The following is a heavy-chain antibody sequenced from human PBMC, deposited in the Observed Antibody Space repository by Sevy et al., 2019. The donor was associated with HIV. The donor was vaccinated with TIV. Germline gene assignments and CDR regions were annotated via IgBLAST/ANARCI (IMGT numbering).Heavy chain of an antibody. D-gene: IGHD3-9*01. CDR2: VYYFGST. CDR3: ARDQYYDIGTGLYAMDV. Sequence: SETLSLTCSVSGASVSAANDYWSWIRQPPGKGLEWIGNVYYFGSTNYNPSLKSRVTISLDTSKKQFSLKLSSVTATDTAVYYCARDQYYDIGTGLYAMDVWGQGTTVTVSS. J-gene: IGHJ6*02. V-gene: IGHV4-61*01. CDR1: GASVSAANDY.